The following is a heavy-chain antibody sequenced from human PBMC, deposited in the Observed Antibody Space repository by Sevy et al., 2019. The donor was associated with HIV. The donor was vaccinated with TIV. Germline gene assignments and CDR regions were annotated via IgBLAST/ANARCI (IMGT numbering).Heavy chain of an antibody. V-gene: IGHV3-74*01. CDR1: GFTFSSYW. CDR3: AGYCSGGSCYQEI. CDR2: INSDGSST. Sequence: GGSLRLSCAASGFTFSSYWMHWVRQAPGKGLVWVSRINSDGSSTSYADSVKGRFTISRDNAKNTLYLQMNSLRAEDTAVYDCAGYCSGGSCYQEIWGQGTMVTVSS. D-gene: IGHD2-15*01. J-gene: IGHJ3*02.